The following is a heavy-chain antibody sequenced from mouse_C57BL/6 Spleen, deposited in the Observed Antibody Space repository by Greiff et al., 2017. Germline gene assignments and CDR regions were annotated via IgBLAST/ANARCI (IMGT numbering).Heavy chain of an antibody. CDR1: GYSFTSYY. D-gene: IGHD3-2*02. Sequence: QVQLQQSGPELVKPGASVKISCKASGYSFTSYYIHWVKQRPGQGLEWIGWIYPGSGNTKYNEKFKGKATLTADTSSSTAYMQRSSLTSEDSAVYYCARADSSGVFAYWGQGTLVTVSA. J-gene: IGHJ3*01. CDR3: ARADSSGVFAY. V-gene: IGHV1-66*01. CDR2: IYPGSGNT.